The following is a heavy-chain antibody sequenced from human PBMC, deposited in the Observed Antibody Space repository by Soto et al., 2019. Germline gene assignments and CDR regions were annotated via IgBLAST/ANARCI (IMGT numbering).Heavy chain of an antibody. D-gene: IGHD4-17*01. Sequence: QVQLVQSGAEVKKPGSSVNVSCKASGGTFSSYAISWVRQAPGQRLEWMGGIIPIFGTANYAQKFQGRVTITADESTSTAYMELSSLRSEDTAVYYCARDPRWYGDYRVPLYYYGMDVWGQGTTVTVSS. V-gene: IGHV1-69*01. CDR3: ARDPRWYGDYRVPLYYYGMDV. CDR1: GGTFSSYA. J-gene: IGHJ6*02. CDR2: IIPIFGTA.